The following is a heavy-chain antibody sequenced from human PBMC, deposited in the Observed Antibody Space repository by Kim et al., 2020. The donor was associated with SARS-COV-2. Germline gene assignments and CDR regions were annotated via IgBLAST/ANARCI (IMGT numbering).Heavy chain of an antibody. J-gene: IGHJ4*02. CDR1: GGSISSYY. V-gene: IGHV4-59*08. CDR3: ARTPYYFDY. CDR2: IYYRGST. Sequence: SETLSLTCTVSGGSISSYYWSWIRQPPGKGLEWIGYIYYRGSTNYNPSLKSRVTISVDTSKNQFSLKLSSVTAADTAVYYCARTPYYFDYWGQGTLVTVSS.